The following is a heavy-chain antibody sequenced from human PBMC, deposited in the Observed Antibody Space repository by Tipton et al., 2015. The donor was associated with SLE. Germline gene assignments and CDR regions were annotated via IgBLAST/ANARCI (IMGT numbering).Heavy chain of an antibody. Sequence: LRLSCTVSGGSISSGDYYWSWIRQPPGKGLEWIGYIYYSGSTYYNPSLKSRVTISVDTSKNQFSLKLSSVTAADTAVYYCARHRATVGDAFDIWGQGTMVTVSS. CDR2: IYYSGST. CDR1: GGSISSGDYY. CDR3: ARHRATVGDAFDI. D-gene: IGHD1-26*01. J-gene: IGHJ3*02. V-gene: IGHV4-30-4*01.